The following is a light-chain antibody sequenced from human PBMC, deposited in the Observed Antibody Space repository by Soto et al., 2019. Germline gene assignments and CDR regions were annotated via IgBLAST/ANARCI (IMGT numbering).Light chain of an antibody. Sequence: QFALTQPASLYGSPGQSITISCTRTSNDVGGSGLVSWYQFHPGKAPKLLIFEGFKRPSGISNRFSGSKSGSTASLTISGLQAEDEADYYCCSYAGRSTWDVVFGGGTKVTV. CDR2: EGF. J-gene: IGLJ2*01. CDR1: SNDVGGSGL. V-gene: IGLV2-23*01. CDR3: CSYAGRSTWDVV.